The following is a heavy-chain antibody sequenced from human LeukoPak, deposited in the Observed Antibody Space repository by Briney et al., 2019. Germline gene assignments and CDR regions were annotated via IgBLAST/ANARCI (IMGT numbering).Heavy chain of an antibody. Sequence: ASVKVSCKASEYTFTAYYMHWVRLAPGQGLQWMGWINPNSGGTNYAQKFQGRVTMTSDTSISTAYMELSRLRSDDTALYYCARWCSNANCYVDDAFDIWGQGTMVTVSS. V-gene: IGHV1-2*02. CDR3: ARWCSNANCYVDDAFDI. J-gene: IGHJ3*02. D-gene: IGHD2-2*01. CDR2: INPNSGGT. CDR1: EYTFTAYY.